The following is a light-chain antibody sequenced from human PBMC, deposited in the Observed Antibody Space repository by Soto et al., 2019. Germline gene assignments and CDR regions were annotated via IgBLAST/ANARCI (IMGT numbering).Light chain of an antibody. CDR3: QQYFKSPWT. V-gene: IGKV3-20*01. J-gene: IGKJ1*01. Sequence: IVLSQSPGTLSLSPGGRATLSCRASQSVSNNYLAWYQQKPGQAPRLLIYGASSRATGIPDRFSGSGSGTDFALTIIRLEPEDFAVYYCQQYFKSPWTFGQGTNVEIK. CDR1: QSVSNNY. CDR2: GAS.